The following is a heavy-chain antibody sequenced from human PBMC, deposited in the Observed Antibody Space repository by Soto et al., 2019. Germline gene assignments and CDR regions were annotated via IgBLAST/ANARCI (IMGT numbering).Heavy chain of an antibody. CDR2: MNPNSGNT. CDR3: ASFQGGATTQDYYGMDV. Sequence: ASVKVSCKASGYTFTSYDINWVRQATGQGLEWMGWMNPNSGNTGYAQKFQGRVTMTRNTSISTAYMELSSLRSEDTAVYYCASFQGGATTQDYYGMDVWGQGTTVTVSS. D-gene: IGHD1-1*01. V-gene: IGHV1-8*01. J-gene: IGHJ6*02. CDR1: GYTFTSYD.